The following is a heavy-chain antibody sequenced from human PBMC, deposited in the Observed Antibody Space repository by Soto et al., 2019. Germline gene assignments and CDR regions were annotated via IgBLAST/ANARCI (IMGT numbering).Heavy chain of an antibody. CDR3: ARDLEWDFWSAPPFSAFDI. CDR2: IIPIFGTA. Sequence: QVQLVQSGAEVKKPGSSVKVSCKASGGTFSSYAISWVRQAPGQGLEWMGGIIPIFGTANYAQKFQGRVTITADESTSTAYMELSSLRSEDTAVYYCARDLEWDFWSAPPFSAFDIWGQGTMVTVSS. J-gene: IGHJ3*02. CDR1: GGTFSSYA. D-gene: IGHD3-3*01. V-gene: IGHV1-69*01.